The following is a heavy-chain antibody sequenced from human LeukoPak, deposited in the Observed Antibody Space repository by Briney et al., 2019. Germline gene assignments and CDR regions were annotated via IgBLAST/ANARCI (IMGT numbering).Heavy chain of an antibody. CDR2: FDPEEDEK. D-gene: IGHD3-22*01. CDR3: VTANDDSRGYSWDFDY. CDR1: GYPLTELS. J-gene: IGHJ4*02. Sequence: GASVKVSCKVSGYPLTELSMHWVRQAPGKGLEWMGGFDPEEDEKIYAQTFQGRVTMTEDTSTDTAYMELSSLRSEDTAVYYCVTANDDSRGYSWDFDYWGQGTLVTVSS. V-gene: IGHV1-24*01.